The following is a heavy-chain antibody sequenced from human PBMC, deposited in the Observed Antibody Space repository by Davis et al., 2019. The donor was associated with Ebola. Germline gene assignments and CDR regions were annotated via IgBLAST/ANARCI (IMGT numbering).Heavy chain of an antibody. CDR3: ARDFTNWNDVNSWFDP. D-gene: IGHD1-1*01. CDR2: ISAYNGNT. CDR1: GYTFTSYG. J-gene: IGHJ5*02. Sequence: ASVKVSCKASGYTFTSYGISWVRQAPGQGLEWMGWISAYNGNTNYAQKLQGRVTMTKDTSTSTAYMELRSLRSDDTAVYYCARDFTNWNDVNSWFDPWGQGTLVTVSS. V-gene: IGHV1-18*01.